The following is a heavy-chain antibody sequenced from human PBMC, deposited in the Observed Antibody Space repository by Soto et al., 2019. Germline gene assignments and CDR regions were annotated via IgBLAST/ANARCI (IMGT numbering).Heavy chain of an antibody. Sequence: XGTLSLTCAVYGGSFSGYYWSWIRQPPGKGLEWIGEINHSGSTNYNPSLKSRVTISVDTSKNQFSLKLSSVTAADTAVYYCARGGSSSWYYYYYYYGMDVWGQGTTVTVSS. CDR1: GGSFSGYY. D-gene: IGHD6-13*01. CDR3: ARGGSSSWYYYYYYYGMDV. V-gene: IGHV4-34*01. J-gene: IGHJ6*02. CDR2: INHSGST.